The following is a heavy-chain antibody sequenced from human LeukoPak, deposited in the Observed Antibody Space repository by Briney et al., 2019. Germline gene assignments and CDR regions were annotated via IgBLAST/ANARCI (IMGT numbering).Heavy chain of an antibody. D-gene: IGHD6-13*01. CDR2: INPNSGGT. V-gene: IGHV1-2*02. CDR3: ARDLFLAAAEREGDDY. CDR1: GYTFTGYY. Sequence: ASVKVSCKASGYTFTGYYMHWVRQAPGQGLEWMGWINPNSGGTNYAQKFQGRVTLTRDTSISTAYMELSRLISDDTAVYCCARDLFLAAAEREGDDYWGQGTLVTVSS. J-gene: IGHJ4*02.